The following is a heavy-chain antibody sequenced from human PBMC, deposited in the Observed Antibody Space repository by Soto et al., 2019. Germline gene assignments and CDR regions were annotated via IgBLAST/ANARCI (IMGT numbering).Heavy chain of an antibody. CDR2: ISDDGRNQ. D-gene: IGHD6-19*01. Sequence: QVQLVESGGGVVQPGRSLRLSCAASGFTFSSSGMHWVRQAPGTGLEWVAVISDDGRNQYYADSVKGRFTISRDNSKTTRYLQMNSLRPEDTAVSYCAKSPGSGWYGDLFHDWGQGTLDTFCS. CDR1: GFTFSSSG. CDR3: AKSPGSGWYGDLFHD. V-gene: IGHV3-30*18. J-gene: IGHJ4*02.